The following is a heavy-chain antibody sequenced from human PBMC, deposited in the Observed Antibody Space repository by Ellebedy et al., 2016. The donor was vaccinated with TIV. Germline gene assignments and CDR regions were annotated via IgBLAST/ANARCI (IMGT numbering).Heavy chain of an antibody. CDR1: GFSFSSYW. CDR3: ATDGSYGDYLSPAHAFVF. J-gene: IGHJ3*01. CDR2: IRVDGNEK. V-gene: IGHV3-7*01. Sequence: GGSLRLSCAASGFSFSSYWMSWVRQAPGKGLEWVANIRVDGNEKYYVDSLKGRFTISRDNAKNSLYLQMNSLRAEATALYYCATDGSYGDYLSPAHAFVFWGQGTMVTVSS. D-gene: IGHD4-17*01.